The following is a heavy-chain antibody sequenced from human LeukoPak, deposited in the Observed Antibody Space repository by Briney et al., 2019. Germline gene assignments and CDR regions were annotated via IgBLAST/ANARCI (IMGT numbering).Heavy chain of an antibody. CDR1: GFTFSTYD. CDR2: IRYDGSNK. Sequence: PGRSLRLSCAASGFTFSTYDMHWVRQAPGKGLEWVAFIRYDGSNKYYADSVKGRFTISRDNSKNTLYLQMNSLRAEDTAVYYCARDLGYPDYWGQGTLVTVSS. CDR3: ARDLGYPDY. D-gene: IGHD1-1*01. V-gene: IGHV3-33*01. J-gene: IGHJ4*02.